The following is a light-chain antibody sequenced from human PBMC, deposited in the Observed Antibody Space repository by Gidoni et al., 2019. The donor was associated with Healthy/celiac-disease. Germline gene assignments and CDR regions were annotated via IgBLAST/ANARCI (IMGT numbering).Light chain of an antibody. CDR3: QQYNNWPPWT. V-gene: IGKV3-15*01. CDR2: GAS. J-gene: IGKJ1*01. Sequence: DIVMTQSPATLSVSPGERATLSCRASQSVSSNLAWYQQIPGQAPRLLIYGASTRATGIPARFSGSGSGTEFTLTISSLQSEDFAVYYCQQYNNWPPWTFGQGTKVEIK. CDR1: QSVSSN.